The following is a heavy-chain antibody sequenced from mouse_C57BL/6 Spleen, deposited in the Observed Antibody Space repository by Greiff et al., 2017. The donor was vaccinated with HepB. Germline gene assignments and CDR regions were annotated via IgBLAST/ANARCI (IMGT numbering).Heavy chain of an antibody. CDR3: TRRGIAYYGSSYAMDY. V-gene: IGHV1-15*01. CDR2: IDPETGGT. D-gene: IGHD1-1*01. J-gene: IGHJ4*01. CDR1: GYTFTDYE. Sequence: VQLQQSGAELVRPGASVTLSCKASGYTFTDYEMHWVKQTPVHGLDWIGAIDPETGGTAYNQKFKGKAILTADKSSSTAYMELRSLTSADSAVYYCTRRGIAYYGSSYAMDYWGQGTSVTVAS.